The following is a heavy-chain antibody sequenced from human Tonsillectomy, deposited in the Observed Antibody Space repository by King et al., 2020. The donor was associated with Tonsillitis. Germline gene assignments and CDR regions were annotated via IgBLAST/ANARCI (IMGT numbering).Heavy chain of an antibody. CDR1: GFTFSSFT. V-gene: IGHV3-21*01. Sequence: VQLVESGGGLVKPGGSLRLSCAASGFTFSSFTMNWVRQAPGKGLEWVSSISSSSGYIFYADSVKGRFTISRDNAKNSLSLQMNSLRAEDTAAYYCAREKHSGYIPTGAFDIWGQGTMVTVSS. J-gene: IGHJ3*02. CDR2: ISSSSGYI. D-gene: IGHD5-12*01. CDR3: AREKHSGYIPTGAFDI.